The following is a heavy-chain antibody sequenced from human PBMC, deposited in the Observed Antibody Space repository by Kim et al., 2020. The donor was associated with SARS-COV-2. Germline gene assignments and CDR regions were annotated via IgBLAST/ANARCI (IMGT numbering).Heavy chain of an antibody. V-gene: IGHV4-39*01. J-gene: IGHJ4*02. CDR3: VRLMVGATWRDLDS. D-gene: IGHD1-26*01. Sequence: SETLSLTCTVSGASIGSSSYYWGWIRQPAGKGLEWIGNWYYSGSAFYNPSLKTRLTMSADTSRNQFSLQLSSVTAADTAVYYCVRLMVGATWRDLDSWGQGWRVTVSS. CDR1: GASIGSSSYY. CDR2: WYYSGSA.